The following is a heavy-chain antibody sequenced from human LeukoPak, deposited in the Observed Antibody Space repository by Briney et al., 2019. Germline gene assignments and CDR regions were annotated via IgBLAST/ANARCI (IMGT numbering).Heavy chain of an antibody. CDR2: ISSNGGST. J-gene: IGHJ4*02. D-gene: IGHD1-26*01. V-gene: IGHV3-64*01. CDR1: GFTFNSYA. CDR3: ARSGSGSYTFDY. Sequence: GGSLRLSCAASGFTFNSYAMHWVRQAPGKELEYVSAISSNGGSTYYANSVKGRFTISRDNSKNTLYLQMGSLRAEDMAVYYCARSGSGSYTFDYWGQGTLVTVSS.